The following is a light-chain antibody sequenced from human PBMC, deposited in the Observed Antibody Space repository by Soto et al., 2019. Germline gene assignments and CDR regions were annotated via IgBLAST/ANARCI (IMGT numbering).Light chain of an antibody. V-gene: IGLV2-8*01. CDR1: SSDVGAYNY. Sequence: QSALTQPPSAYGSPGQSVTISCTGTSSDVGAYNYVSWYRQLPGKAPKLIIYEVSKRPSGVPDRFSGSKSGNTASLTVSGLQAEDEADYYCTSYAGTYSFFYVFGTGTKVTVL. CDR2: EVS. CDR3: TSYAGTYSFFYV. J-gene: IGLJ1*01.